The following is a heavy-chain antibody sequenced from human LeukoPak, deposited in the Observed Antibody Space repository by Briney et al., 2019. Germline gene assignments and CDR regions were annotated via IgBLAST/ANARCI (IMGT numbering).Heavy chain of an antibody. CDR2: ISGSGGST. Sequence: GGSLRLSCAASGFTFSSYGMSWVRQAPGKGLEWVSAISGSGGSTYYADSVKGRFTISRDNSKNTLYLQMNSLRAEDTAVYYCARDHPVVTPAGAFDYWGQGTLVTVSS. D-gene: IGHD4-23*01. CDR1: GFTFSSYG. CDR3: ARDHPVVTPAGAFDY. V-gene: IGHV3-23*01. J-gene: IGHJ4*02.